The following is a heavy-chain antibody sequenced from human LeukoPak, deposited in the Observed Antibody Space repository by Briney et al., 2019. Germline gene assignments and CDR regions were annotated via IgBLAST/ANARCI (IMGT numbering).Heavy chain of an antibody. CDR1: GGSISSYY. J-gene: IGHJ4*02. CDR3: ARTTSGSYFDY. V-gene: IGHV4-59*08. D-gene: IGHD1-26*01. CDR2: IYYSGST. Sequence: SETLSLTRTVSGGSISSYYWSWIRQPPGKGLEGIGYIYYSGSTNYNPSLKSRVTISVDTSKNQFSLKLSSVTAADTAVYYCARTTSGSYFDYWGQGTLVTVSS.